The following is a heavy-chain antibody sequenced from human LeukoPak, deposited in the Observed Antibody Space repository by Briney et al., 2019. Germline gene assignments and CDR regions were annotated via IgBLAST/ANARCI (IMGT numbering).Heavy chain of an antibody. CDR1: GGTLSSYA. CDR2: IIPIFGTA. Sequence: SVKVSCKASGGTLSSYAISWVRQAPGQGLEWMGRIIPIFGTANYAQKFQGRVTITTDESTSTAYMELSSLRSEDTAVYYCATHKSSSWRNNWFDPWGQGTLVTVSS. CDR3: ATHKSSSWRNNWFDP. J-gene: IGHJ5*02. V-gene: IGHV1-69*05. D-gene: IGHD6-13*01.